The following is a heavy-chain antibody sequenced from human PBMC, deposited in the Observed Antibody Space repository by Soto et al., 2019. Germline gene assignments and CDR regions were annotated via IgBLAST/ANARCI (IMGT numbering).Heavy chain of an antibody. J-gene: IGHJ3*02. CDR2: IYHAGSP. CDR3: ARASSFRGDVDI. CDR1: GGSIRSSSW. V-gene: IGHV4-4*02. Sequence: QVQLQESGPGLVKASGTLSLTCVVSGGSIRSSSWWTWLRQSPGKGLEWIGEIYHAGSPNYNPSFQSRGTISADNSKNSFSLKMTSVSAADTAKYYCARASSFRGDVDIWGQGTEVTVSS. D-gene: IGHD2-21*01.